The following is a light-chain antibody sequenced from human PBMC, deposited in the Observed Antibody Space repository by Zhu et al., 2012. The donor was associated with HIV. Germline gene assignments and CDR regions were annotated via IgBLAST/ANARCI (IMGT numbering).Light chain of an antibody. V-gene: IGKV3-11*01. J-gene: IGKJ4*01. CDR2: GAF. CDR1: QSIGSY. Sequence: IVLTQSPPTLSLSPGERATLSCRASQSIGSYLAWYQQKPGQAPRLLIYGAFNRATGIEARFSGSGSRTDFTLTISNLEPEDFAVYYCQQSSNWPPGLTFGGGTKVEIK. CDR3: QQSSNWPPGLT.